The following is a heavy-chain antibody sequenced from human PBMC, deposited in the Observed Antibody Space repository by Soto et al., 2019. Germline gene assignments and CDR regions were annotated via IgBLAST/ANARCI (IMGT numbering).Heavy chain of an antibody. CDR2: MTTSAIETKT. Sequence: EVQLLESGGRVIQPGGSLTVSCAASGFVFGNSAMSWVRQAPGKGLEWVSAMTTSAIETKTFYADSVKGRFTISRDESQTTQYLHMNRLRGEDTAVYYCPRPFATYYYYIDVWGNGTTVTVSS. CDR1: GFVFGNSA. CDR3: PRPFATYYYYIDV. J-gene: IGHJ6*03. V-gene: IGHV3-23*01.